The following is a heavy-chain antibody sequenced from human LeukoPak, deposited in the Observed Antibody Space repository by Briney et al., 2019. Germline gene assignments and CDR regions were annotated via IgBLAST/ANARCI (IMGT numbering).Heavy chain of an antibody. CDR2: INWNGGST. CDR1: GFTFDDYG. CDR3: ARDSSGSPDDY. Sequence: GGSLRLSCAASGFTFDDYGMSWVRQAPGKGLEWVSGINWNGGSTGCADSVKGRFTISRDNAKNSLYLQMNSLRAEDTALYYCARDSSGSPDDYWGQGTLVTVSS. J-gene: IGHJ4*02. D-gene: IGHD6-19*01. V-gene: IGHV3-20*04.